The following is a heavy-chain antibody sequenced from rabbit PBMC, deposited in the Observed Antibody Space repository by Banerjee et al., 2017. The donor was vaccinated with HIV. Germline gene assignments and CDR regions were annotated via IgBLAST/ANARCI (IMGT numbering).Heavy chain of an antibody. CDR1: GLDFSSRYW. J-gene: IGHJ4*01. V-gene: IGHV1S45*01. Sequence: QEQLEESGGDLVKPGASLTLTCKASGLDFSSRYWICWVRQAPGKGLEWIACIDVGKSGTTYYASWAKGRFTISKTSSTTVTLQMTSLTVADTATYFCARDSAGREDFNLWGPGTLVTVS. CDR2: IDVGKSGTT. D-gene: IGHD4-2*01. CDR3: ARDSAGREDFNL.